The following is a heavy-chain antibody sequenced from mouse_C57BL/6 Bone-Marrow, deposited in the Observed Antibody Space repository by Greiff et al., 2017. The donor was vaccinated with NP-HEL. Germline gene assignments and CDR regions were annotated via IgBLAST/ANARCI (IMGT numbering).Heavy chain of an antibody. D-gene: IGHD1-1*01. J-gene: IGHJ2*01. CDR1: GYAFSSYW. V-gene: IGHV1-80*01. CDR2: IYPGDGDT. CDR3: ARWTVVATGYFDY. Sequence: VQLQQSGAELVKPGASVKISCKASGYAFSSYWMNWVKQRPGKGLEWIGQIYPGDGDTNYNGKFKGKATLTADKSSSTAYMQLSSLTSEDSAVYFCARWTVVATGYFDYWGQGTTLTVSS.